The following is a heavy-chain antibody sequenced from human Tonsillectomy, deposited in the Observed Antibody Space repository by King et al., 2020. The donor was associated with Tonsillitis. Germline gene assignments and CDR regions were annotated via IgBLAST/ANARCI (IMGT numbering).Heavy chain of an antibody. CDR3: GKETSGWYDY. CDR1: GFTFSPYT. D-gene: IGHD6-19*01. CDR2: ISSNGGST. J-gene: IGHJ4*02. Sequence: VQLVESGGGLVQPGGSLRLSCSASGFTFSPYTMHWVRQAPGKGLEYVSAISSNGGSTYYADSVKGRFTISRDNSKDTLYLQMSSLRAEDTAVYYCGKETSGWYDYWGQGTLVTVSS. V-gene: IGHV3-64D*06.